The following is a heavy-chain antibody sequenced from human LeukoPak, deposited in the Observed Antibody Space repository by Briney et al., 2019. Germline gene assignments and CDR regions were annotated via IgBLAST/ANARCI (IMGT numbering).Heavy chain of an antibody. CDR1: GYTFTGYY. CDR2: VNPNSGGT. Sequence: ASVKVSCKASGYTFTGYYMYWVRQAPGQGLEWMGRVNPNSGGTNYAQKFQGRVTMTRDTSISTAYMELSRLRSDDTAVYYCASTDIVAPGYFDYWGQGTLVTVSS. D-gene: IGHD5-12*01. J-gene: IGHJ4*02. V-gene: IGHV1-2*06. CDR3: ASTDIVAPGYFDY.